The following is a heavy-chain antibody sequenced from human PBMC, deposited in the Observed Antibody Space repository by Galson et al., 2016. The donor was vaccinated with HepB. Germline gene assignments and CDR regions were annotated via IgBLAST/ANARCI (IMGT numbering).Heavy chain of an antibody. CDR3: AIDPLGYSYALVRYFDY. CDR2: IGSSPGTV. J-gene: IGHJ4*02. V-gene: IGHV3-48*02. D-gene: IGHD5-18*01. CDR1: GFTFTSYS. Sequence: SLRLSCAASGFTFTSYSMNWVRQVPGKGLEWVSYIGSSPGTVYYADSVKGRFTISRDNAKNSLYLQMNSLRDEDTAVYYCAIDPLGYSYALVRYFDYWGQGTLVTVSS.